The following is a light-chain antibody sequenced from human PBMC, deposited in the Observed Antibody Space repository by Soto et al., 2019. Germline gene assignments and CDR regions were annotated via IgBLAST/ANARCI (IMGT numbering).Light chain of an antibody. V-gene: IGKV3-15*01. J-gene: IGKJ5*01. CDR1: QSVSIH. CDR3: QQYSNWPPIT. Sequence: VMTQSPGTLSVSLGDSATLSCRASQSVSIHLAWYQQKPGQAPRLLIYDTSTRATGIPARFSGSGSGTEFTLTISSLQSEDFAVYYCQQYSNWPPITCGQGTRLDIK. CDR2: DTS.